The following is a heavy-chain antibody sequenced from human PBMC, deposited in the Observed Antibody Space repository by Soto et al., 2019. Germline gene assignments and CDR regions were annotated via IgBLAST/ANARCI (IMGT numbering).Heavy chain of an antibody. D-gene: IGHD5-12*01. V-gene: IGHV3-33*01. CDR1: GFTFSSYG. Sequence: GGSLRLSCAASGFTFSSYGMHWVRQAPGKGLEWVAVIWYDGSNKYYADSVKGRFTISRDNSKNTLYLQMNSLRAEDTAVYYCARAKHLRGGYDLGYWGQGTLVTVSS. CDR3: ARAKHLRGGYDLGY. CDR2: IWYDGSNK. J-gene: IGHJ4*02.